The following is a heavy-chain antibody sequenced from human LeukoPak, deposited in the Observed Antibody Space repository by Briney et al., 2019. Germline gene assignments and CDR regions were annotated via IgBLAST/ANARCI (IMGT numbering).Heavy chain of an antibody. J-gene: IGHJ4*02. CDR3: ARQPNYYGSGSYNDY. Sequence: GESLKISCKGSGYSFTNYWIGWVRQMPGKGLEWMGIIYPGDSDTRYSPSFQGQVTISADKSISTAYLQWSSLKASDTAMYYCARQPNYYGSGSYNDYWGQGTLVTVSS. V-gene: IGHV5-51*01. CDR1: GYSFTNYW. CDR2: IYPGDSDT. D-gene: IGHD3-10*01.